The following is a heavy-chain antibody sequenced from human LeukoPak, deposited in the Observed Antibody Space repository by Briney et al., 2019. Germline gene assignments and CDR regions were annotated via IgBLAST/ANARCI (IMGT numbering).Heavy chain of an antibody. J-gene: IGHJ5*02. Sequence: SQTLSLTCTVSGGSISSGDYYWSWVRQPPGKGLEWIGYIYYRGSTSYNPSLKSRVTMSVDTPKNQFSLNLNSVTAADTAMYYCARGVRRSGYYDHWGQGTLVAVSS. CDR3: ARGVRRSGYYDH. V-gene: IGHV4-30-4*01. D-gene: IGHD3-22*01. CDR1: GGSISSGDYY. CDR2: IYYRGST.